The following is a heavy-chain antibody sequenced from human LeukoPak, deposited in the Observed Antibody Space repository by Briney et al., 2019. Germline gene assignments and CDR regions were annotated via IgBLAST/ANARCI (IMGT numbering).Heavy chain of an antibody. Sequence: PGGSLRLSCAASGFTFSSYEMNWVRQAPGKGLEWVSYISSSGSTIYYADSVKGRFTISRDNAKNSLYLQMNSLRAEDTAVYYCARYGLKYSSGWLNYFDYWGQGTLVTVSS. J-gene: IGHJ4*02. CDR2: ISSSGSTI. CDR1: GFTFSSYE. V-gene: IGHV3-48*03. D-gene: IGHD6-19*01. CDR3: ARYGLKYSSGWLNYFDY.